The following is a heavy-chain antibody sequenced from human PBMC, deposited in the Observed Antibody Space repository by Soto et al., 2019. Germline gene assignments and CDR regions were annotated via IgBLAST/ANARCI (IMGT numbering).Heavy chain of an antibody. J-gene: IGHJ6*02. Sequence: GGSLRLSCAASGFTFSNYAINWVRQAPGKGLELVSVISGSGSITYYADSVKGHVTITVDKSTSTAYLQWNTLKASDTAMYYCARHISNFRYYYYAMDVWGQGTTVTVSS. CDR1: GFTFSNYA. D-gene: IGHD4-4*01. V-gene: IGHV3-23*01. CDR3: ARHISNFRYYYYAMDV. CDR2: ISGSGSIT.